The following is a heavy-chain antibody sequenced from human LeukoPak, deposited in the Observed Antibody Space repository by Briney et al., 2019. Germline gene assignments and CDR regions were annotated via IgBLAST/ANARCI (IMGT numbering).Heavy chain of an antibody. V-gene: IGHV3-11*01. CDR2: ISSGM. D-gene: IGHD3-16*01. Sequence: GGSLRLSCAASGFTFNDYNMGWIRQAPGKGLEWVAYISSGMYYADSVKGRFTISRDNTKNSLYLQMNSLRADDTAVYYCARRIWGADSQSHTFDIWGQGTMVTVSS. CDR3: ARRIWGADSQSHTFDI. J-gene: IGHJ3*02. CDR1: GFTFNDYN.